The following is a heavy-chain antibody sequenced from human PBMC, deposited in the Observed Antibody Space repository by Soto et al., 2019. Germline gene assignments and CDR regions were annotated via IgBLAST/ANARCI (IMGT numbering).Heavy chain of an antibody. J-gene: IGHJ3*02. V-gene: IGHV3-7*01. D-gene: IGHD3-16*02. CDR3: ARGRGDYDYIWGSYRLSGAFDI. Sequence: EVQLVESGGGLVQPGGSLRLSCAASGFTFSSYWMSWVRQAPGKGLEWVVNIKQDGSEKYYVDSVKGRFTISRDNAKNSLYLQMNSLRAEDTAVYYCARGRGDYDYIWGSYRLSGAFDIWGQGTMVTVSS. CDR2: IKQDGSEK. CDR1: GFTFSSYW.